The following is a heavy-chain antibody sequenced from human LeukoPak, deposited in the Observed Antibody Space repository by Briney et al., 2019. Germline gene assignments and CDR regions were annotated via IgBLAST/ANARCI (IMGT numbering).Heavy chain of an antibody. Sequence: GGSLRLSCAASGFTFSSYAMHWVRQAPGKGLEWVAVISYDGSNKYYADSVKGRFTISRDNAKNTLYLQMNSLRAEDTAVYYCARGGTATWYWGQGTLVTVSS. D-gene: IGHD5-12*01. V-gene: IGHV3-30*04. CDR1: GFTFSSYA. CDR3: ARGGTATWY. CDR2: ISYDGSNK. J-gene: IGHJ4*02.